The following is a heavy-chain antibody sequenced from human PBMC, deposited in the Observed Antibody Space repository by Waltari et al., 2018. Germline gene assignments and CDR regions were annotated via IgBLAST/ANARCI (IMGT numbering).Heavy chain of an antibody. V-gene: IGHV4-39*01. Sequence: QLQLQESGPGLVKPSETLSLTCTVSGGSISSSSYYWGWIRQPPGKGLELIGSIYYSGSTYYTPSLKSRVTISVDTSKNQFSLKLSSVTAADTAVYYCARQPGGSYPYYYYGMDVWGQGTTVTVSS. CDR3: ARQPGGSYPYYYYGMDV. CDR1: GGSISSSSYY. D-gene: IGHD1-26*01. J-gene: IGHJ6*02. CDR2: IYYSGST.